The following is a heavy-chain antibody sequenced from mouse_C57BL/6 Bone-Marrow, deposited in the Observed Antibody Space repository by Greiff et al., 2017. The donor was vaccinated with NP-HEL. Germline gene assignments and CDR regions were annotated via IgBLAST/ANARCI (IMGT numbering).Heavy chain of an antibody. J-gene: IGHJ2*01. CDR1: GYTFTSCW. CDR3: AIRLLRSDY. Sequence: QVQLQPPGAELVKPGASVKVSCKASGYTFTSCWMHWVKQRPGQGLEWVGRIHHSYRCTNYHQKFKGKATFTVDKSASTAYMQLRSLTSEDSSVYYCAIRLLRSDYWGQGTTLTGSS. D-gene: IGHD1-1*01. CDR2: IHHSYRCT. V-gene: IGHV1-74*01.